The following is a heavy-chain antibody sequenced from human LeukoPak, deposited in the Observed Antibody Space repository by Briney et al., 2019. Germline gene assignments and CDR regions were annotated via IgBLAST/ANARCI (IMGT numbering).Heavy chain of an antibody. CDR3: ARHRFGHLFDY. CDR2: VYHTGHT. V-gene: IGHV4-59*01. Sequence: SETLSPTCTVSGDSISGYYWSWIRRPPGKGLEWIGYVYHTGHTHYSPSLKSRVTVSLDTSRNQVSLKLSSVTAADTAVYYCARHRFGHLFDYWGQGTLVIVSS. CDR1: GDSISGYY. D-gene: IGHD3-16*01. J-gene: IGHJ4*02.